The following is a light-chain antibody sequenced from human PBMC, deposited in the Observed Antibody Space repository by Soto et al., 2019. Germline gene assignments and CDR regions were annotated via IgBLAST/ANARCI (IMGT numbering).Light chain of an antibody. CDR3: QVWDSSSDHYV. V-gene: IGLV3-21*02. CDR2: DDS. CDR1: NIGSKS. J-gene: IGLJ1*01. Sequence: YDLTQPASVSGAPGQTASITCGGNNIGSKSVHWYQQKPGQAPVLVVYDDSDRPSGIPERFSGSNSGNTATLTIIRVEGGDEADYSCQVWDSSSDHYVFGTGTKV.